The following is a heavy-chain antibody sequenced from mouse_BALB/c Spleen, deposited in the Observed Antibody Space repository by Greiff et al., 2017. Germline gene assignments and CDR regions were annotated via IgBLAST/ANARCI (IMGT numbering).Heavy chain of an antibody. CDR3: ASPYGNYAYAMDY. V-gene: IGHV5-6-5*01. CDR1: GFTFSSYA. CDR2: ISSGGST. Sequence: EVQVVESGGGLVKPGGSLKLSCAASGFTFSSYAMSWVRQTPEKRLEWVASISSGGSTYYPDSVKGRFTISRDNARNILCLQMSSLRSEDTAMYYCASPYGNYAYAMDYWGQGTSVTVSS. J-gene: IGHJ4*01. D-gene: IGHD2-1*01.